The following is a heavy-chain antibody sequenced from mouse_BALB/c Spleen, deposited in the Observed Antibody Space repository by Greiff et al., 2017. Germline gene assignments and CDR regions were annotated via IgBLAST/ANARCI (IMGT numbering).Heavy chain of an antibody. CDR2: INPYNGDT. V-gene: IGHV1-37*01. CDR3: GRAPIYYCGSSYAMDY. D-gene: IGHD1-1*01. J-gene: IGHJ4*01. Sequence: VQLQQSGPELVKPGASVKISCKASGYSFTGYFMNWVKQSHGKSLEWIGRINPYNGDTFYNQKFKGKATLTVDKSSSTAHMELLSLTSEDSAVYHCGRAPIYYCGSSYAMDYWGQGTSVTVSS. CDR1: GYSFTGYF.